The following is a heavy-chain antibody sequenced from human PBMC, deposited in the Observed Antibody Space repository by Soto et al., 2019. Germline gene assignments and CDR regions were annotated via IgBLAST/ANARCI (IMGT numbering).Heavy chain of an antibody. D-gene: IGHD2-2*01. V-gene: IGHV3-7*01. CDR2: IKQDGSEK. CDR1: GFTFSSYW. CDR3: ARDASYCSSTSCYYHYYYYYMDV. Sequence: PGGSLRLSCAASGFTFSSYWMSWVRQAPGKGLEWVANIKQDGSEKYYVDSVKGRFTISRDNAKNSLYLQMNSLRAEDTAVYYCARDASYCSSTSCYYHYYYYYMDVWGKGTTVTV. J-gene: IGHJ6*03.